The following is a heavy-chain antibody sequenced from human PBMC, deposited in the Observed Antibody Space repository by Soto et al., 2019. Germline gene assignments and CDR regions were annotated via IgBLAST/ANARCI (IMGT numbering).Heavy chain of an antibody. CDR2: ISAHNGNT. CDR1: GYGFTTYG. CDR3: ARGRYGDY. D-gene: IGHD1-1*01. Sequence: QVHLVQSGAEVKKPGASVKVSCKGSGYGFTTYGITWVRQAPGQGLEWMAWISAHNGNTNYAQKLQGRVTVTRDTSTSTAYMDMRRLRSDDTAVYYCARGRYGDYWGQGDLVTVSS. V-gene: IGHV1-18*01. J-gene: IGHJ4*02.